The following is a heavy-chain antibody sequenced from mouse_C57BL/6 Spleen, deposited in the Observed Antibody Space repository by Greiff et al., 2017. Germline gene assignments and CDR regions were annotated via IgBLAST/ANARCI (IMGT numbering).Heavy chain of an antibody. Sequence: EVQLQQSGAELVRPGASVKLSCTASGFNIKDDDMHWVKQRPEQGLEWIGWIDPENGDTDYAAKFQGKATITADKSSNTAYLQLGSLTSEDTAVSDCTSYSKYGGFAYWGQGTLVTVSA. CDR2: IDPENGDT. CDR3: TSYSKYGGFAY. D-gene: IGHD2-5*01. J-gene: IGHJ3*01. V-gene: IGHV14-4*01. CDR1: GFNIKDDD.